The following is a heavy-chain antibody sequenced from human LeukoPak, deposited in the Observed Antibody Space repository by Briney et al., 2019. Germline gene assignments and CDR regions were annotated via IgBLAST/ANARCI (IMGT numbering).Heavy chain of an antibody. CDR3: AKDQRPDTGYDIDS. V-gene: IGHV3-23*01. D-gene: IGHD5-12*01. J-gene: IGHJ4*02. CDR1: GFTFSGYS. CDR2: IWPNGATT. Sequence: GGSLRLSCAASGFTFSGYSINWVRQAPRKGLEWVSVIWPNGATTFYAGSVKGRFTISRDNAQNTVYLQMNSLRAEDTAIYYCAKDQRPDTGYDIDSWGQGTLVTVSS.